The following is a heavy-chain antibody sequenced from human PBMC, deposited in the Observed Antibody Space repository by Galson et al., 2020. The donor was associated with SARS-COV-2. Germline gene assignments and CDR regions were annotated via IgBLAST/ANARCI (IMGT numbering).Heavy chain of an antibody. Sequence: GESLKISCKGSGYSFTSYWIGWVRQMPGKGLEWMGIIYPGDSDTRYSPSFQGQVTISADKSISTAYLQWSSLKASDTAMYYCARQLYMYSSSSFYYGMDVWGQGTTVTVSS. V-gene: IGHV5-51*01. CDR2: IYPGDSDT. J-gene: IGHJ6*02. D-gene: IGHD6-6*01. CDR1: GYSFTSYW. CDR3: ARQLYMYSSSSFYYGMDV.